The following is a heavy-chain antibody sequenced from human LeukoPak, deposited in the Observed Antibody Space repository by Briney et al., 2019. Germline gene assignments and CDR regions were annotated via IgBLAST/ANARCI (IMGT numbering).Heavy chain of an antibody. CDR1: GGSISSSSYY. Sequence: SETLSLTCTVSGGSISSSSYYWGWIRQPPGKGLEWIGSIYYSGSTYYNPSLKSRVTISVDTSKHQFSLKLSSVTAADTAVYYCARRVYYYDSRGYYEYYYYMDVWGKGTTVTISS. V-gene: IGHV4-39*07. D-gene: IGHD3-22*01. CDR3: ARRVYYYDSRGYYEYYYYMDV. CDR2: IYYSGST. J-gene: IGHJ6*03.